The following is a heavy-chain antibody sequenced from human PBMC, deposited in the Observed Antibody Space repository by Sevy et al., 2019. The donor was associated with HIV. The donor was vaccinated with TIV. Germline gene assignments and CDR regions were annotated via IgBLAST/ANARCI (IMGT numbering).Heavy chain of an antibody. CDR2: FYTGSKT. V-gene: IGHV3-53*01. CDR3: ARDKNAYYYGLDV. Sequence: GGSLRLSCAVSGFPVSSSYMNWVRQAPGKGLEWVSVFYTGSKTDYADSVKGRFTMSRDNSKNTLYLQMNGLRAEDTAVYYCARDKNAYYYGLDVWCQGTTVTVSS. CDR1: GFPVSSSY. J-gene: IGHJ6*02.